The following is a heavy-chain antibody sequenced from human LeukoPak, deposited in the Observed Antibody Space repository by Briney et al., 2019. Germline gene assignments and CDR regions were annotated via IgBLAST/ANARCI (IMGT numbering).Heavy chain of an antibody. D-gene: IGHD6-19*01. J-gene: IGHJ4*02. CDR1: GGSISSGDYY. Sequence: SETLSLTCTVSGGSISSGDYYWSWIRQPPGKGLEWIGYIYYSGSTYYNLPLKSRVTISVDTSKNQFSLKLSSVTAADTAVYYCASLLSGWYVDYWGQGTLVTVSS. V-gene: IGHV4-30-4*01. CDR3: ASLLSGWYVDY. CDR2: IYYSGST.